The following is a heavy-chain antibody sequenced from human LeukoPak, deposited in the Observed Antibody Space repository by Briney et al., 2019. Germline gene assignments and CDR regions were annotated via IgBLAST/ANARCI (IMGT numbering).Heavy chain of an antibody. CDR1: GFTFSSYA. V-gene: IGHV3-23*01. CDR3: AKSTSLPGAFGI. D-gene: IGHD2/OR15-2a*01. J-gene: IGHJ3*02. Sequence: GGSLRLSCAAPGFTFSSYAMSWVRQAPGKGLEWVSAISGSGGSTYYADSVKGRFTTSRDNSKNTLYLQMNSLRAEDTAVYYCAKSTSLPGAFGIWGQGTMVTVSS. CDR2: ISGSGGST.